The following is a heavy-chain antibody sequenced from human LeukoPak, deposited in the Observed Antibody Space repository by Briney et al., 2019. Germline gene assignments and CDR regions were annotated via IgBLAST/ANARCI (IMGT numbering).Heavy chain of an antibody. D-gene: IGHD6-13*01. J-gene: IGHJ5*02. CDR1: GDSISTYY. CDR3: GRSIAAAGLTFDP. Sequence: PSETLSLTCTVSGDSISTYYWSWIRQPAGKGLEWIGRIYTSGSTNYNPSLKSRVTMSVDTSKNRFSLQLSSVTAADTAVYYCGRSIAAAGLTFDPWGKGTLVTVSS. V-gene: IGHV4-4*07. CDR2: IYTSGST.